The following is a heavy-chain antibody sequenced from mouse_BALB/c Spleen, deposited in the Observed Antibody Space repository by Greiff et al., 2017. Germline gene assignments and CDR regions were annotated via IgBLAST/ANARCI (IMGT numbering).Heavy chain of an antibody. CDR3: ARIHYYGYWFAY. V-gene: IGHV1-54*01. CDR1: GYAFTNYL. CDR2: INPGSGGT. D-gene: IGHD1-2*01. J-gene: IGHJ3*01. Sequence: QVQLQQSGAELVRPGTSVKVSCKASGYAFTNYLIEWVKQRPGQGLEWIGVINPGSGGTNYNEKFKGKATLTADKSSSTAYMQLSSLTSDDSAVYFCARIHYYGYWFAYWGQGTLVTVSA.